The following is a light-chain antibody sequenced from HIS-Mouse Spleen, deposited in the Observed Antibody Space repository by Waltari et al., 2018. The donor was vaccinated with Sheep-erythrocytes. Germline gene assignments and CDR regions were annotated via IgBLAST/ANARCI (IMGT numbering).Light chain of an antibody. CDR3: QQYGSSPYT. Sequence: EIVLTPSPGTLSLSPVERATLTCRASQSGSSSYLAWYQQKPGQAPRLLIYGASSRATGIPDRFSGSGSGTDFTLTISRLEPEDFAVYYCQQYGSSPYTFGQGTKLEIK. CDR1: QSGSSSY. CDR2: GAS. V-gene: IGKV3-20*01. J-gene: IGKJ2*01.